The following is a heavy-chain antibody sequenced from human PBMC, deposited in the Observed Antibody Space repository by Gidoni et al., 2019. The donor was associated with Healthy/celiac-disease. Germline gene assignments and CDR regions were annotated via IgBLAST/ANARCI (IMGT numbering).Heavy chain of an antibody. J-gene: IGHJ4*02. D-gene: IGHD4-17*01. CDR1: GFTFSDYY. V-gene: IGHV3-11*01. Sequence: QVQLVESGGGLVKPGGSLRLSCAASGFTFSDYYMSWIRQAPGKGLGWVSYISSSGSTIYYADSVKGRFTISRDNAKNSLYLQMNSLRAEDTAVYYCARDREWTTVVTPEVLNWGQGTLVTVSS. CDR2: ISSSGSTI. CDR3: ARDREWTTVVTPEVLN.